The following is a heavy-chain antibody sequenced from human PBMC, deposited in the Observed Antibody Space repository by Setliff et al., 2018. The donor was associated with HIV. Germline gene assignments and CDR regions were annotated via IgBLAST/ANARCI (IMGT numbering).Heavy chain of an antibody. V-gene: IGHV1-69*13. CDR3: ARSLPAEYFQQ. CDR2: IIPIFGST. Sequence: ASVKVSCKASGGTFSNYAFSWVRQAPGQGLEWMGGIIPIFGSTKYAQKFQGRVTITADESTSTADMEQSSLRSEDTAVYYCARSLPAEYFQQWGQGTLVTVSS. D-gene: IGHD2-21*02. CDR1: GGTFSNYA. J-gene: IGHJ1*01.